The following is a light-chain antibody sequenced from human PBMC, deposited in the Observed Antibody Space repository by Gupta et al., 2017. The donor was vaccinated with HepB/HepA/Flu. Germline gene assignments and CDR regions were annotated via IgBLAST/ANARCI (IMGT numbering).Light chain of an antibody. Sequence: IQITASPSSLSASVGDRVTLTCRASQGIRNDLGWYQQKPGKAPKLLIYAASRGKSGVPSRFSGSGYGTDFTLTISSRQPEDFANYYCQQKDNSPRTFGQGTXVEIK. CDR1: QGIRND. CDR3: QQKDNSPRT. J-gene: IGKJ1*01. V-gene: IGKV1-6*01. CDR2: AAS.